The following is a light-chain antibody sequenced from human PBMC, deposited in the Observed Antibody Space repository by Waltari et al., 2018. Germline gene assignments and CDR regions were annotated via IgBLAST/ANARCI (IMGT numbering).Light chain of an antibody. CDR3: CSNVGSSVF. CDR1: NSNVGSYNL. Sequence: QSALTQPASVSGSPGQSITISCTGFNSNVGSYNLVSWYQKHPGKAPKILIYGGNRRPSGVSNRFAGSKSDNTASRTFAGLQAEEEADYYCCSNVGSSVFFGGGTKLAVL. V-gene: IGLV2-23*03. CDR2: GGN. J-gene: IGLJ2*01.